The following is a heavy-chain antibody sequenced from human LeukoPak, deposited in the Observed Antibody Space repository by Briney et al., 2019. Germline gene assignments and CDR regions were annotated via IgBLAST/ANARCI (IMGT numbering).Heavy chain of an antibody. D-gene: IGHD1-20*01. CDR3: ARARTNWSGAKALGY. CDR2: ISGSGGST. J-gene: IGHJ4*02. CDR1: GFTFSSYA. Sequence: GGSLRLSCAASGFTFSSYAMSWVRQAPGKGLEWVSAISGSGGSTYYADSVKGRFTISRDNSKNTLYLQMNSLRAEDTAVYYCARARTNWSGAKALGYWGQGTLVTGSS. V-gene: IGHV3-23*01.